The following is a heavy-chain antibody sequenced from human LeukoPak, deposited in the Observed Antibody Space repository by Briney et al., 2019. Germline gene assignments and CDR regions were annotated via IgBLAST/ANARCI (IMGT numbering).Heavy chain of an antibody. CDR3: ARVTGQFYFYYYMDV. CDR1: GGSISSGTYY. J-gene: IGHJ6*03. D-gene: IGHD7-27*01. Sequence: SETLSLTCTVSGGSISSGTYYWGWIRQPPGKGLEWIGSIYYSGSTYYNPSLKSRVTISLDTSKNEFSLKLSSVTAADTAVYYCARVTGQFYFYYYMDVWGKGTTVTVSS. CDR2: IYYSGST. V-gene: IGHV4-39*07.